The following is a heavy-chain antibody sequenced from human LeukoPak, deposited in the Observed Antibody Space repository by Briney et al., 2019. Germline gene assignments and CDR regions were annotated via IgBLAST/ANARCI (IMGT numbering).Heavy chain of an antibody. CDR3: ATEYSSGWYGGFDY. D-gene: IGHD6-19*01. V-gene: IGHV1-24*01. J-gene: IGHJ4*02. CDR2: FDPEDGET. CDR1: GYTLTELS. Sequence: ASVKVSCKVSGYTLTELSMHWVRQAPGKGLEWMGGFDPEDGETIYAQKFQGRVTMTEDTSTDTAYMELGSLRSEDTAVYYCATEYSSGWYGGFDYWGQGTLVTVSS.